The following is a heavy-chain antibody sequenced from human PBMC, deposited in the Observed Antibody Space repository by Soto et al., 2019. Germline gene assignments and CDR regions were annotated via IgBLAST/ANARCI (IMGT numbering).Heavy chain of an antibody. J-gene: IGHJ3*01. D-gene: IGHD1-26*01. CDR2: IVVGSGNT. CDR1: GFTFTSSA. V-gene: IGHV1-58*01. CDR3: AAEQLGMGATYDAFDL. Sequence: GASVKVSCKASGFTFTSSAVQWVRQARGQRLEWIGWIVVGSGNTNYAQKFQERVTITRDMSTSTAYMELSSLRSEDTAVYYCAAEQLGMGATYDAFDLWGQGTTVTVSS.